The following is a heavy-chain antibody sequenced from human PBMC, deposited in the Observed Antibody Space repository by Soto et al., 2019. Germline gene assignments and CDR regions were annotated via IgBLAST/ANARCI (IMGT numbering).Heavy chain of an antibody. D-gene: IGHD6-13*01. V-gene: IGHV1-69*13. J-gene: IGHJ5*02. CDR3: ARGHEYSSSWYWFDP. Sequence: SVKVSCKASGGTFSSYAISWGRQAPGQGLEWMGGIIPIFGTANYAQKFQGRVTITADESTSTAYMELSSLRSEDTAVYYCARGHEYSSSWYWFDPWGQGTLVTVSS. CDR1: GGTFSSYA. CDR2: IIPIFGTA.